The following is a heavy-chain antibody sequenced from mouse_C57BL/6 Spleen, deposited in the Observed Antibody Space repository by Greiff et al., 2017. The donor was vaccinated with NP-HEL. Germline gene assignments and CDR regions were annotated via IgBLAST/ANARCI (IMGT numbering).Heavy chain of an antibody. Sequence: QVQLQQPGAELVKPGASVKLSCKASGYTFTSYWMHWVKQRPGRGLEWIGRIDPNSGGTKYNEKFKSKATLTVDKPSSTAYMQLSSLISEDSAVYYCARYDYDGFAYWGQGTLVTVSA. CDR2: IDPNSGGT. D-gene: IGHD2-4*01. CDR3: ARYDYDGFAY. V-gene: IGHV1-72*01. J-gene: IGHJ3*01. CDR1: GYTFTSYW.